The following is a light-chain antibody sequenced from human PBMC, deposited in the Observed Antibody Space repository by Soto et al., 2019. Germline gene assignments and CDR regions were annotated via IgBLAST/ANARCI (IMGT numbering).Light chain of an antibody. CDR3: QHYNSYSEA. CDR2: KAS. Sequence: IQMTQSPSTLSAVVGDRVTINCRASQSVSDWLAWYQQKPGKAPKLLIYKASTLKSGVPSRFSGSGSGTEFTLTISSLQPDDFATYYCQHYNSYSEAFGQGTKV. V-gene: IGKV1-5*03. CDR1: QSVSDW. J-gene: IGKJ1*01.